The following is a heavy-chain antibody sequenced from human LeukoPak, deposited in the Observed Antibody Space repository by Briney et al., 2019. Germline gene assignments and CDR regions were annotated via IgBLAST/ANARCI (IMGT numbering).Heavy chain of an antibody. CDR1: GFTVSSYA. Sequence: GSLRLSCAASGFTVSSYAMHWVRQPIGKGLEWVSALGIAGDTFYPGSVKGRFTISRENAKNSLCLQMNSLRAEDTAIYYCARQKQSHGNFDYWGQGTLVTVSS. J-gene: IGHJ4*02. CDR2: LGIAGDT. V-gene: IGHV3-13*01. D-gene: IGHD1-26*01. CDR3: ARQKQSHGNFDY.